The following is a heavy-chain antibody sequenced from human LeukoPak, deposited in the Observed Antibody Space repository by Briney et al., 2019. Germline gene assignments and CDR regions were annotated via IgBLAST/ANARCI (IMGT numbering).Heavy chain of an antibody. D-gene: IGHD2-15*01. Sequence: GGSLRLSCAASGFTFSNFWMTWVRQAPGKGLEWVANIKEDGSEKYYEDSVKGRFTISRDNVKNSLYLQMNSLGAEDTAVYYCVRDVGWFQFDYWGQGTLVTVSS. CDR2: IKEDGSEK. J-gene: IGHJ4*02. V-gene: IGHV3-7*03. CDR1: GFTFSNFW. CDR3: VRDVGWFQFDY.